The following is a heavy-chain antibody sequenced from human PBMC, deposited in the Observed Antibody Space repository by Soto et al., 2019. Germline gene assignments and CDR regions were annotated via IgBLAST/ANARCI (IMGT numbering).Heavy chain of an antibody. V-gene: IGHV1-18*01. CDR2: ISAYNGNT. CDR3: ATLMVVAADDYYMDV. J-gene: IGHJ6*03. Sequence: QVQLVQSGAEVKKPGASVKVSCKASGYTFTSYGISWVRQAPGQGLEWMGWISAYNGNTNYAQKLQGRVTMTTDTSTSTGYMELRSLRSDDTAVYYCATLMVVAADDYYMDVWGKGTTVTVSS. CDR1: GYTFTSYG. D-gene: IGHD2-15*01.